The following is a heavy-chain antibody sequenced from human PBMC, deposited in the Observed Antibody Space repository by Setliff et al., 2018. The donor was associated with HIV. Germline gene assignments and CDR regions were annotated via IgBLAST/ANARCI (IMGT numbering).Heavy chain of an antibody. CDR1: DGSISTGSYY. V-gene: IGHV4-61*02. D-gene: IGHD1-1*01. J-gene: IGHJ4*02. Sequence: PSETLSLTCTVADGSISTGSYYWSWVRQPAGRGLEWIGRIYTSGSTTYNPSLKSRVTMSVDTSKNQFSLNLTSVPAADPAVYYCARNSQKGIQPLLLASWGPGTLVTVSS. CDR2: IYTSGST. CDR3: ARNSQKGIQPLLLAS.